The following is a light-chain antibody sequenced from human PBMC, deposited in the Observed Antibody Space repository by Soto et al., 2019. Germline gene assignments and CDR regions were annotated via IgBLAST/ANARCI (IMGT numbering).Light chain of an antibody. CDR1: SSDVGTYNR. V-gene: IGLV2-18*02. CDR2: DVS. J-gene: IGLJ1*01. CDR3: SSYTSSSTVV. Sequence: QSVLTQPPSVSGSPGQSVTISCTGTSSDVGTYNRVSWYQQPLGTAPKLMIYDVSNRPSGVPDRFSGSKSGNTASLTISGLQAEDEADYYCSSYTSSSTVVFGTGTQLTVL.